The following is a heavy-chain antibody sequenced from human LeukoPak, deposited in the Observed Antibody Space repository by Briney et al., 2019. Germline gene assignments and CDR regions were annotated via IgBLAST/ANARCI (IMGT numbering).Heavy chain of an antibody. D-gene: IGHD2-2*01. J-gene: IGHJ6*03. V-gene: IGHV1-8*01. Sequence: ASVKVSCKASGYTFTSYDINWVRQVTGQGLEWMGWMNPNSGNTGYAQKFQGRVTMTRNTSISTAYMELSSLRSEDTAVYYCARRGGGYCSSTSCYSDYYYYYYMDVWGKGTTVTVSS. CDR1: GYTFTSYD. CDR2: MNPNSGNT. CDR3: ARRGGGYCSSTSCYSDYYYYYYMDV.